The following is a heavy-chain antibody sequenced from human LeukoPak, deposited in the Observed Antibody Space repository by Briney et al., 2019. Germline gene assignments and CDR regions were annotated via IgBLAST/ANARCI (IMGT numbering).Heavy chain of an antibody. Sequence: SETLSLTCAVYGGSFSGYYWSWIRQPPGKGLEWIGEINHSGSTNYNPSLKSRVTISVDTSKNQFSLKLSSVTAADTAVYYCARGGMIVVVFDYWGQGTLVTVS. CDR2: INHSGST. V-gene: IGHV4-34*01. CDR3: ARGGMIVVVFDY. D-gene: IGHD3-22*01. CDR1: GGSFSGYY. J-gene: IGHJ4*02.